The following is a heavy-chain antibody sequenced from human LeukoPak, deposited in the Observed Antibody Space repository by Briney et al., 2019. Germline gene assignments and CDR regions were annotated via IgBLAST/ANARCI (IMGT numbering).Heavy chain of an antibody. J-gene: IGHJ4*02. CDR2: ISWNSGSI. D-gene: IGHD4-17*01. V-gene: IGHV3-9*01. Sequence: PGRSLRLSCAASGFTFDDYAMYWVRQAPGKGLEWVSGISWNSGSIGYADSVKGRFTISRDNAKNSLYLQMNSLRAEDTALYYCAKDIGGYGDNGSDYWGQGTLVTVSS. CDR1: GFTFDDYA. CDR3: AKDIGGYGDNGSDY.